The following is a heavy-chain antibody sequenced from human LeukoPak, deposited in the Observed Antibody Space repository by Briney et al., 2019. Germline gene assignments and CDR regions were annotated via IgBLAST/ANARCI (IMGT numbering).Heavy chain of an antibody. V-gene: IGHV7-4-1*02. CDR3: AKNREPAGAPSPWYFDL. J-gene: IGHJ2*01. CDR1: GYTFTSYA. CDR2: INTNTGNP. D-gene: IGHD2-2*01. Sequence: ASVKVSCKASGYTFTSYAMNWVRQAPGQGLEWMGWINTNTGNPTYAQGFTGRFVFSLDTSVSTAYLQISSLKAEDTAVYYCAKNREPAGAPSPWYFDLWGRGTLVTASS.